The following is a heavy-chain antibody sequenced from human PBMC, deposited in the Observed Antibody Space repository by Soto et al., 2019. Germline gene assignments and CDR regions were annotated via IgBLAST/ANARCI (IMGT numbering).Heavy chain of an antibody. V-gene: IGHV1-69*13. CDR3: ARDTIGRLVTTVGYYYGMDV. Sequence: SVKVSCKASGGTFSSYAISWVRQAPGQGLEWMGGIIPIFGTANYAQKFQGRVTITADESTSTAYMELSSLRSEDTAVYYCARDTIGRLVTTVGYYYGMDVWGQGTTVTVSS. D-gene: IGHD4-4*01. CDR1: GGTFSSYA. J-gene: IGHJ6*02. CDR2: IIPIFGTA.